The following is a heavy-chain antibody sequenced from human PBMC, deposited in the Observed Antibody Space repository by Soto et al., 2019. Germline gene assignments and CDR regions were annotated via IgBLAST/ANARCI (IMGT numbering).Heavy chain of an antibody. CDR3: AKGAGRDGYNTA. CDR1: GDSIPSSY. J-gene: IGHJ4*02. V-gene: IGHV4-59*01. Sequence: QVQLQQSGPGLMKPSQTLSLTCTVSGDSIPSSYWSWFRQPPGKGLEYIGFIFYTGIVSYNPSLESRVTISMDTSKNQFSLNLSSVTAADTAVYYCAKGAGRDGYNTARGQGTLVTVSA. D-gene: IGHD5-12*01. CDR2: IFYTGIV.